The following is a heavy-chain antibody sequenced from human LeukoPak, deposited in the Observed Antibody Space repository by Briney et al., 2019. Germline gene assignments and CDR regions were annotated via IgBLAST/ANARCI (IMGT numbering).Heavy chain of an antibody. CDR1: GFTFSIYS. CDR2: ISSSSSTI. V-gene: IGHV3-48*01. CDR3: AKRAVAARPGDYFDY. D-gene: IGHD6-6*01. J-gene: IGHJ4*02. Sequence: GGSLRLSCAASGFTFSIYSMSWVRQAPGKGLEWVSYISSSSSTISYADSVKGRFTISRDNAENSLYLQMNSLRAEDTAVYYCAKRAVAARPGDYFDYWGQGTLVTVSS.